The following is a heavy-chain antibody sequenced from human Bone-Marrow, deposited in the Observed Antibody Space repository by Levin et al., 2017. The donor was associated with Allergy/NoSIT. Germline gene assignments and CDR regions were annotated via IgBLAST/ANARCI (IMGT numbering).Heavy chain of an antibody. J-gene: IGHJ4*02. CDR2: INPDGSGE. CDR3: AMVKYNPGTHDY. CDR1: GFTFSAVW. Sequence: GGSLRLSCAASGFTFSAVWMSWVRQGPGRGLEWVANINPDGSGESYVESLRGRFDISRDNAKNALFLQMDSLRVEDTAIYYCAMVKYNPGTHDYWGQGSLVTVSS. D-gene: IGHD3-10*01. V-gene: IGHV3-7*04.